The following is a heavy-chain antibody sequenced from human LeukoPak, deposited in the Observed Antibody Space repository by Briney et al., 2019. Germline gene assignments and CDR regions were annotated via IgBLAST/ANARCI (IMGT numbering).Heavy chain of an antibody. J-gene: IGHJ5*02. CDR2: IRTKANNYAT. CDR3: ARGLCRSTSCYLFDP. V-gene: IGHV3-73*01. D-gene: IGHD2-2*01. CDR1: GFTFSDSA. Sequence: GGSLKLSCAASGFTFSDSAIHWVRQASGKGLEWVGRIRTKANNYATEYTASVKGRFTIFRDDSKNTAYLQVNSLKTEDTAVYYCARGLCRSTSCYLFDPWGQGTLVTVSS.